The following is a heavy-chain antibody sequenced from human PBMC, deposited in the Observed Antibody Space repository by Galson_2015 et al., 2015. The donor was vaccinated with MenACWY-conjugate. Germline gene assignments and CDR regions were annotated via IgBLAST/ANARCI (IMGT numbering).Heavy chain of an antibody. CDR1: FPPYW. J-gene: IGHJ6*02. Sequence: FPPYWIAWVRQIPGKGLEWMGLISPGDSNTRYSPSFQGHITISADKSICTAYLQWSSVKASDTAMYYCARHPPGGRGRDVWGQGTTVTVSS. V-gene: IGHV5-51*01. D-gene: IGHD1-26*01. CDR2: ISPGDSNT. CDR3: ARHPPGGRGRDV.